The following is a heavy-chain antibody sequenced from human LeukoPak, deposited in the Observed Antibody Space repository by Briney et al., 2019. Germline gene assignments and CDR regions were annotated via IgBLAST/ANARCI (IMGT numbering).Heavy chain of an antibody. CDR2: LTGGSDNS. Sequence: GGSLRPSCAAAGFTFSSSAMTWVRQAPGKGLEWVSSLTGGSDNSEHADSVKGRFSISRDNSKNTLYLQMNSLTAEDTAVYYCVRGWQQLGSWGRGTLVTVSS. J-gene: IGHJ5*02. CDR1: GFTFSSSA. V-gene: IGHV3-23*01. D-gene: IGHD1-1*01. CDR3: VRGWQQLGS.